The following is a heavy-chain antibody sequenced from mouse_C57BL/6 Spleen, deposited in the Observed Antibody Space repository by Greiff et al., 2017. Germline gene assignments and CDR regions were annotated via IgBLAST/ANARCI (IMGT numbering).Heavy chain of an antibody. J-gene: IGHJ4*01. CDR2: IDPSDSYT. CDR3: ARSGFTTVGYYAMDY. D-gene: IGHD1-1*01. CDR1: GYTFTSYW. V-gene: IGHV1-59*01. Sequence: QVQLQQPGAELVRPGTSVKLSCKASGYTFTSYWMHWVKQRPGQGLEWIGVIDPSDSYTNYNHKFKGKATLTVDTSSSTAYMQLSSLTSEDSAVYYCARSGFTTVGYYAMDYWGQGTSVTVSS.